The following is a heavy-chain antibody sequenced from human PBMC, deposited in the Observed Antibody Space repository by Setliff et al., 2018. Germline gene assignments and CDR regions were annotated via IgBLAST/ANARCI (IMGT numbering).Heavy chain of an antibody. V-gene: IGHV1-2*02. CDR1: GHTLTGYY. D-gene: IGHD3-22*01. Sequence: GASVKVSCKASGHTLTGYYMHWVRQAPGQGLEWMGWINPNSGDTKYAQNFQGRVTMTRDTSTSTVYMELSSLRSEDTAVYYCARDLHYYDSSGYYYRPVNDAFDIWGQGTMVTVSS. CDR3: ARDLHYYDSSGYYYRPVNDAFDI. CDR2: INPNSGDT. J-gene: IGHJ3*02.